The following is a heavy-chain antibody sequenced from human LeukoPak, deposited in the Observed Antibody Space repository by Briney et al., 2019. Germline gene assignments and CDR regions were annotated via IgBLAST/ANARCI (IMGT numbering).Heavy chain of an antibody. J-gene: IGHJ3*02. Sequence: LSGGSLRLSCTASGFTFSTFAMGWVRQAPGKGLQWVSGISGSGDTAYYADSVKGRFAISRDNSENTLYLQMNRLRDEDTAVYHCAKDLLGTVPDVFDIWGQGTMVTVSS. V-gene: IGHV3-23*01. D-gene: IGHD7-27*01. CDR3: AKDLLGTVPDVFDI. CDR1: GFTFSTFA. CDR2: ISGSGDTA.